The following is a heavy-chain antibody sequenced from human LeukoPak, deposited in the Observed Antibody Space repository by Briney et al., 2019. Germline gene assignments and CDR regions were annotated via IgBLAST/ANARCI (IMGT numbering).Heavy chain of an antibody. CDR3: ARVFLTMISRGAFDI. J-gene: IGHJ3*02. CDR1: GFTFSSYA. D-gene: IGHD3-22*01. V-gene: IGHV3-30*04. CDR2: TSYDGSNK. Sequence: GGSLRLSCAASGFTFSSYAMSWVRQAPGKGLEWVAVTSYDGSNKYYADSVKGRFTISRDNSKNTLYLQMNSLRAEDTAVYYCARVFLTMISRGAFDIWGQGTMVTVSS.